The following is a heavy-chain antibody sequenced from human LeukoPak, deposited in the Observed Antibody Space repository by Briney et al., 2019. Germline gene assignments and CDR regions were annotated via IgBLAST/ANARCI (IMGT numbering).Heavy chain of an antibody. CDR3: ARARRGGYQLLHPYYFDY. CDR2: IYYSGST. D-gene: IGHD2-2*01. Sequence: SETLSLTCTVSGGSISSYYWSWVRQPPGKGLEGFGYIYYSGSTNYNPSLKSRVTISVDPSKNQFSLKLSSVTAADPAVYYCARARRGGYQLLHPYYFDYWGQGTLVSVSS. V-gene: IGHV4-59*01. J-gene: IGHJ4*02. CDR1: GGSISSYY.